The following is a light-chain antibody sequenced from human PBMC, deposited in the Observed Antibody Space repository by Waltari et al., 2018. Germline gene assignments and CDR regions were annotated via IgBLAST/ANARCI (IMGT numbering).Light chain of an antibody. Sequence: QTVVTQEPSLSVSPGGTVTLPCALSSGSPSPTSYSTWYQQTPGQAPRTLVYKANARSSGVPDRFSGSILGNTAALTITGAQADDESDYYCALYMGSGIWVFGGGTRLTVL. CDR1: SGSPSPTSY. CDR3: ALYMGSGIWV. CDR2: KAN. V-gene: IGLV8-61*01. J-gene: IGLJ3*02.